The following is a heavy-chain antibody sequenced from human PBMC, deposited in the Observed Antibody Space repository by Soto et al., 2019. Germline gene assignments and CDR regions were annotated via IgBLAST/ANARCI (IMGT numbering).Heavy chain of an antibody. CDR2: IYYSGST. Sequence: ASETLSLTCTVSGGSISSYYWSWIRQPPGKGLEWIGYIYYSGSTNYNPSLKSRVTISVDTSKNQFSLKLSSVTAADTAVYYCARAPTGDFWIALWFDPWGQGTLVTVSS. V-gene: IGHV4-59*01. CDR3: ARAPTGDFWIALWFDP. D-gene: IGHD3-3*01. J-gene: IGHJ5*02. CDR1: GGSISSYY.